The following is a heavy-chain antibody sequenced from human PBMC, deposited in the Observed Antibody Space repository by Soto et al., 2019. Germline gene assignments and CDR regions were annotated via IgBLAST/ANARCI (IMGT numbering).Heavy chain of an antibody. Sequence: SVTLSLTCPVTGASINSAGYYWRWIRQHPGKDPEWIGDIYYSGSTHYNPSLKSRVPISLDKSENQFSLKVTSLTAADTAVYYCASRDPGTSVDDWGQGTLVTV. CDR1: GASINSAGYY. CDR3: ASRDPGTSVDD. J-gene: IGHJ4*02. CDR2: IYYSGST. V-gene: IGHV4-31*09. D-gene: IGHD1-7*01.